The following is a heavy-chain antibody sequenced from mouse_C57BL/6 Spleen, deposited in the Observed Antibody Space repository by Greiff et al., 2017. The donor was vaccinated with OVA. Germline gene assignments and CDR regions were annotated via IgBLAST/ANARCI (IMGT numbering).Heavy chain of an antibody. CDR1: GYAFSSSW. Sequence: QVQLKQSGPELVKPGASVKISCKASGYAFSSSWMNWVKQRPGKGLEWIGRIYPGDGDTNYNGKFKGKATLTADKSSSTAYMQLSSLTSEDSAVYFCADDGYPYWYFDVWGTGTTVTVSS. J-gene: IGHJ1*03. D-gene: IGHD2-3*01. CDR2: IYPGDGDT. V-gene: IGHV1-82*01. CDR3: ADDGYPYWYFDV.